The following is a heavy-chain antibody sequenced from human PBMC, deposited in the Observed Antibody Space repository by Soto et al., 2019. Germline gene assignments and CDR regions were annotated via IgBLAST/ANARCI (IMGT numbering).Heavy chain of an antibody. CDR2: LYSGGNT. V-gene: IGHV3-53*01. Sequence: GSLSLSCAVSDFTVTNNEMSWVRQAPGKGLEWVSILYSGGNTYYADSVEGRFTISRDGSKNTLYLHMNSLRAEDTDVYYCALRRVAYADFWGQGTRVTVSS. D-gene: IGHD2-2*01. J-gene: IGHJ4*02. CDR3: ALRRVAYADF. CDR1: DFTVTNNE.